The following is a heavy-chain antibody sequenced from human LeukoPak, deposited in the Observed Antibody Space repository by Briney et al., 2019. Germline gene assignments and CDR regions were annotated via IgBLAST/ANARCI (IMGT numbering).Heavy chain of an antibody. CDR2: INDSGRT. J-gene: IGHJ6*03. Sequence: KTSETLSLTCAVYGGSFSNYYWSWIRQPPGKGLEWIGEINDSGRTNYNPSLMSRVTVSVDTSKKQFSLRLTSVTATDTAVYYCARRWNYGRNYYIDVWGKGATVSASS. D-gene: IGHD1-7*01. CDR3: ARRWNYGRNYYIDV. CDR1: GGSFSNYY. V-gene: IGHV4-34*01.